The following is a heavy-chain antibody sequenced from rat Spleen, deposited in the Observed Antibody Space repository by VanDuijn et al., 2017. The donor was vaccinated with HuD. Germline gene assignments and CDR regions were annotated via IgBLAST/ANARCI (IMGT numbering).Heavy chain of an antibody. V-gene: IGHV2S8*01. J-gene: IGHJ3*01. Sequence: QVQLKESGPGLVQPSETLSLTCTVSGFSLTSNGVSWVRQPPGKGLEWIAAISSGGSTKYNSALKSRLSISRDNAKIQVFLKLKSLQTEDTAVYFCTSTNGGYTSHWFAYWGQGTLVTVSS. D-gene: IGHD1-11*01. CDR3: TSTNGGYTSHWFAY. CDR1: GFSLTSNG. CDR2: ISSGGST.